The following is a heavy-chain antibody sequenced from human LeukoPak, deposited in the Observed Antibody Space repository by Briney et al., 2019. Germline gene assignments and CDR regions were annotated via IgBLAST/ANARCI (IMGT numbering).Heavy chain of an antibody. D-gene: IGHD2-15*01. CDR2: ISDGGRSR. V-gene: IGHV3-23*01. Sequence: GGSLRLSCAASGFTFRSYAMSWVRQAPGKGLEWVSAISDGGRSRYYADSVKGRFIISRDNSKNTLYLQMNSLRAEDTAVYYCAKASYCSGGSCYSHFDYWGQGTLVTVSS. J-gene: IGHJ4*02. CDR3: AKASYCSGGSCYSHFDY. CDR1: GFTFRSYA.